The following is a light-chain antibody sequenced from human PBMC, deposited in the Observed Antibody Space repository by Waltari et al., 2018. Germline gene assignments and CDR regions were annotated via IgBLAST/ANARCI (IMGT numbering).Light chain of an antibody. J-gene: IGLJ2*01. CDR1: RDDIGAYSY. Sequence: QSALTQPASVSGSPGQSITISCTGTRDDIGAYSYVTWYHQRPGKVPKRIIYDLTERPSGVSNRFSGSKSGSTASLTVSGLQAEDEGLFYCSAYTSRGTLKFGGGTRVTVL. V-gene: IGLV2-14*03. CDR2: DLT. CDR3: SAYTSRGTLK.